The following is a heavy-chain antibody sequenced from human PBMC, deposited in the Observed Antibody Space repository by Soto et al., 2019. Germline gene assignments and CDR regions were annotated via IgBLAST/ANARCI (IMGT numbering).Heavy chain of an antibody. D-gene: IGHD4-17*01. J-gene: IGHJ4*02. CDR1: GGSVSSGSYY. Sequence: QVQLQESGPGLVKPSETLSLTCTVSGGSVSSGSYYWSWIRQPPGKGLEWIGYIYYSGSTNYNPSHKSRVTISVDTSKNQFSLKLSSVTAADTAVYYCARVPSDYPFDYWGQGTLVTVSS. V-gene: IGHV4-61*01. CDR3: ARVPSDYPFDY. CDR2: IYYSGST.